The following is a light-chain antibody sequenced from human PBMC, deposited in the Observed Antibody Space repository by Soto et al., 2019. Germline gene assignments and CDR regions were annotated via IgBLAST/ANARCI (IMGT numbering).Light chain of an antibody. CDR1: SSDVGSYNL. CDR3: CSYAGSRTFAL. J-gene: IGLJ2*01. V-gene: IGLV2-23*03. Sequence: QSALTQPASVSGSPGQSITISCTGTSSDVGSYNLVSWYQQHPGKAPKLMIYEGSKRPSGVSNRFSGSKSGNTASLTISGLQAEDADDYYCCSYAGSRTFALFGGGTKLTVL. CDR2: EGS.